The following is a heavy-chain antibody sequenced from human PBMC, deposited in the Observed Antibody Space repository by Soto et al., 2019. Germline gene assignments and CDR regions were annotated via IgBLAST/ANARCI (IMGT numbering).Heavy chain of an antibody. D-gene: IGHD2-2*01. Sequence: QITLKESGPTLVKPTQTLALTCTFSGFSLSTCGVGVGWFRQPPGKALEWLVDVYWNTEKNYSPSLPGRLTITRDTSKNQVVLTMTDMDPVDTATYYCAHRSVHYGMDVWGQGTTVTVSS. V-gene: IGHV2-5*01. CDR2: VYWNTEK. CDR3: AHRSVHYGMDV. CDR1: GFSLSTCGVG. J-gene: IGHJ6*02.